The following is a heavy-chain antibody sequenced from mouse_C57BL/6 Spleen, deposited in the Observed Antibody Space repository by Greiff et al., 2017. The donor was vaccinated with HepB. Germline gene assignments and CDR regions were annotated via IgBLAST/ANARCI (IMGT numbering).Heavy chain of an antibody. CDR2: ISSGGSYT. CDR3: AREDGGNYVDY. J-gene: IGHJ2*01. V-gene: IGHV5-6*01. Sequence: EVHLVESGGDLVKPGGSLKLSCAASGFTFSSYGMSWVRQTPDKRLEWVATISSGGSYTYYPDSVKGRFTISRDNAKNTLYLQMSSLKSEDTAMYYCAREDGGNYVDYWGQGTTLTVSS. CDR1: GFTFSSYG. D-gene: IGHD2-3*01.